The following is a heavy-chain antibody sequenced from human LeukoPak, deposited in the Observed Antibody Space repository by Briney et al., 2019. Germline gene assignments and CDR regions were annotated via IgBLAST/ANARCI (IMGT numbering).Heavy chain of an antibody. D-gene: IGHD5-12*01. CDR1: GGTFSSYA. Sequence: GSSVKVSCKASGGTFSSYAISWVRQAPGQGLEWMGGIIPIFGTANYAQKFQGRVTITTDESTSTAYMELSSLRSEDTAVYYCASSPRKYSGYDYYFDYGGQGPLVTVSS. J-gene: IGHJ4*02. CDR2: IIPIFGTA. CDR3: ASSPRKYSGYDYYFDY. V-gene: IGHV1-69*05.